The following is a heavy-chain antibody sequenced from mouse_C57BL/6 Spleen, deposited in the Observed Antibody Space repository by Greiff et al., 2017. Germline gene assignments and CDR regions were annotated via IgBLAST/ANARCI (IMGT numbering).Heavy chain of an antibody. V-gene: IGHV1-18*01. CDR3: ARKWDSNWGFDY. CDR2: INPNNGGT. CDR1: GYTFTDYN. J-gene: IGHJ2*01. D-gene: IGHD4-1*01. Sequence: VQLQQSGPELVKPGASVKIPCKASGYTFTDYNMDWVKQSHGKSLEWIGDINPNNGGTIYNQKFKGKATLTVDKSSSTADMELRSLTSEDTAVYYCARKWDSNWGFDYWGQGTTLTVSS.